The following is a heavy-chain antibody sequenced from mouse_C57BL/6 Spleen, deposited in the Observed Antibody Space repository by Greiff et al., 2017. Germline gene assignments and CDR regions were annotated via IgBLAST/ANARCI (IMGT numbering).Heavy chain of an antibody. CDR3: TTLTSPFDY. D-gene: IGHD4-1*01. J-gene: IGHJ2*01. Sequence: VQLQQSGAELVRPGASVKLSCTASGFNIKDDYMHWVKQRPEQGLEWIGWIDPENGDTEYASKFQGKATITADTSSNTDYLQLSSLASEDTAVYYCTTLTSPFDYWGQGTTLTVSS. CDR2: IDPENGDT. CDR1: GFNIKDDY. V-gene: IGHV14-4*01.